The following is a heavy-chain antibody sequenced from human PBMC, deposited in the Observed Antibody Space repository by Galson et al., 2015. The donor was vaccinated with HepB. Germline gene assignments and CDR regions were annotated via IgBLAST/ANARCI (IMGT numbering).Heavy chain of an antibody. CDR1: GDSVSGNGIA. Sequence: CAISGDSVSGNGIAWNWIRQSPSRGLEWLGRTSYGSKWYSDYAVSVKSRITINPDTSKNQFSLQLKSVTPDDTAVYFCARGRNSAFDYWGQGTLVTVSS. CDR3: ARGRNSAFDY. D-gene: IGHD4-11*01. CDR2: TSYGSKWYS. V-gene: IGHV6-1*01. J-gene: IGHJ4*02.